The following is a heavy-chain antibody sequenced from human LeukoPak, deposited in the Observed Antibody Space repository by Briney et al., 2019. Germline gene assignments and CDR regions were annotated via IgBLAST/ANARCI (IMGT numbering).Heavy chain of an antibody. CDR1: GFSFSNHY. CDR2: IDEDGSNK. D-gene: IGHD6-19*01. Sequence: GGSLRLSCTASGFSFSNHYMRWIRQAPGKGLEWVANIDEDGSNKWHLGSVKGRFTVSRDNARNSLYLQMNSLRVEDTAVYYCTRVIVAVPGYFDYFDFWGQGVLVTVPS. V-gene: IGHV3-7*01. J-gene: IGHJ4*02. CDR3: TRVIVAVPGYFDYFDF.